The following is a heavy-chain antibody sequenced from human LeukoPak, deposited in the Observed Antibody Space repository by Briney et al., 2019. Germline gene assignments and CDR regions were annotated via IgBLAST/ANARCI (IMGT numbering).Heavy chain of an antibody. CDR3: ARDGGLPVAGRRGNWFDP. Sequence: EASVKVSCKASGYTFTDYYIQWVRQAPGQGLEWMGWINPNSGGTNYAENFQGRVTMTRDTSISTAYMELSSLRSDDTAVYFCARDGGLPVAGRRGNWFDPWGQGTLVTVSS. CDR1: GYTFTDYY. V-gene: IGHV1-2*02. D-gene: IGHD6-19*01. CDR2: INPNSGGT. J-gene: IGHJ5*02.